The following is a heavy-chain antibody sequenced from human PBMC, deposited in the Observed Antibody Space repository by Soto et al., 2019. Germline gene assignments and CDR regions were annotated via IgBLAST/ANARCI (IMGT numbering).Heavy chain of an antibody. Sequence: GGSLRLSCAASGFTFSSYGMHWVRQAPGKGLEWVAVIWYDGSNKYYADSVKGRFTISRDNSKNTLYLQMNSLRAEDTAVYYCARAPRRDGYNMFSDVWGQGTTVTVSS. CDR2: IWYDGSNK. CDR1: GFTFSSYG. J-gene: IGHJ6*02. D-gene: IGHD5-12*01. V-gene: IGHV3-33*01. CDR3: ARAPRRDGYNMFSDV.